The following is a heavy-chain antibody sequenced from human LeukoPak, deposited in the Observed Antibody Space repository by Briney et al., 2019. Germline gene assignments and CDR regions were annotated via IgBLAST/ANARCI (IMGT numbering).Heavy chain of an antibody. Sequence: GSLRLSCAASGFTVSSNYMSWVRQAPGKGLEWVSSISGSDGSSHYADFVKGRFTISRDNSKNTLHLQMNSLRAEDTAVYYCAKSLGVGGYTRYKGFDQWGQGTLVTVSS. CDR3: AKSLGVGGYTRYKGFDQ. CDR1: GFTVSSNY. D-gene: IGHD3-16*02. CDR2: ISGSDGSS. V-gene: IGHV3-23*01. J-gene: IGHJ4*02.